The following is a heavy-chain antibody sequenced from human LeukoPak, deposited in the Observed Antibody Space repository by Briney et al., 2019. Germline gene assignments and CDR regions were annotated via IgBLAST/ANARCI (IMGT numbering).Heavy chain of an antibody. Sequence: ASVKVSCKASGYSFTSYGISWVRQAPGQGLEWMGWISAYNGNTNYAQKLQGRVTMTTDTSTNTAYMELRSLRSDDTAVYYCASGGMVRGVIPPFDYWGQGTLVTVSS. D-gene: IGHD3-10*01. V-gene: IGHV1-18*01. CDR2: ISAYNGNT. CDR1: GYSFTSYG. CDR3: ASGGMVRGVIPPFDY. J-gene: IGHJ4*02.